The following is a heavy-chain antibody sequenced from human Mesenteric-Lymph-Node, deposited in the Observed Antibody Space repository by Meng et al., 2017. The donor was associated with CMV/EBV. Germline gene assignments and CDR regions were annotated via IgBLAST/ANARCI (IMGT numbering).Heavy chain of an antibody. J-gene: IGHJ4*02. D-gene: IGHD3-10*01. V-gene: IGHV4-31*03. CDR3: ARGSGSFHFDY. CDR1: GGSISSGGYY. CDR2: IYYSGST. Sequence: CNVSGGSISSGGYYWSWIRQHPGKGLEWIGYIYYSGSTYYNPSLKSRVTISVDTSKNQFSLKLSSVTAADTAVYYCARGSGSFHFDYWGQGTLVTVSS.